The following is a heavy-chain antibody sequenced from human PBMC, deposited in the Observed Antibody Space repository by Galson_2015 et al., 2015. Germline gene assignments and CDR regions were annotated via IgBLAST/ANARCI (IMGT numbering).Heavy chain of an antibody. CDR2: VSYDSNYK. V-gene: IGHV3-30*18. CDR3: AKGYEGADFYFDF. Sequence: SLRLSCAASDFSFRTYDMHWVRQAPGKGLEWVAVVSYDSNYKYYADSVKGRFSISRDNSRKTVYLQMNSLSANDTAVYFCAKGYEGADFYFDFWGQGALVAVSS. D-gene: IGHD2-21*01. J-gene: IGHJ4*02. CDR1: DFSFRTYD.